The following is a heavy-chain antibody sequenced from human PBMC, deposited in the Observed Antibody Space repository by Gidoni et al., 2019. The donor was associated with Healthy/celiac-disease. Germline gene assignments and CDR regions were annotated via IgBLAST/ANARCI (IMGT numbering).Heavy chain of an antibody. CDR3: ARRERVSIAVAVGWFDP. J-gene: IGHJ5*02. V-gene: IGHV4-34*01. D-gene: IGHD6-19*01. CDR2: INHSGST. Sequence: QVQLQQWGAGLLKPSETLSLTCAVYGGSFSGYYWSWIRPPPGKGLEWIGEINHSGSTNYNPSLKSRVTISVDTSKNQFSLKLSSVTAADTAVYYCARRERVSIAVAVGWFDPWGQGTLVTVSS. CDR1: GGSFSGYY.